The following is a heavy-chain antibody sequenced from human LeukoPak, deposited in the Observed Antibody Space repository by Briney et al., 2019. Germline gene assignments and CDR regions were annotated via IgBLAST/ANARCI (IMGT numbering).Heavy chain of an antibody. Sequence: SETLSLTCAVYRGSLSGYFWSWIRQPPGKGLEWIGEINPSGSTHYKPSLKSRVTISVDTSNNQFSLKLNSVTAADTAVYYCASNQDGYNSNQPWAFDIWGQGTMVTVSS. D-gene: IGHD5-24*01. CDR2: INPSGST. V-gene: IGHV4-34*01. CDR3: ASNQDGYNSNQPWAFDI. CDR1: RGSLSGYF. J-gene: IGHJ3*02.